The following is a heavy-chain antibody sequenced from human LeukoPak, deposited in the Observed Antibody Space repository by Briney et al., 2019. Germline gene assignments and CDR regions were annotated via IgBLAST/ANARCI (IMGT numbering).Heavy chain of an antibody. CDR2: ISGSGGST. J-gene: IGHJ4*02. CDR3: AKSPGVSIAAAGTGMFDY. Sequence: QPGGSLRLSCAASGFTFRSYAMSWVRQAPGKGLEWVSAISGSGGSTYYADSVKGRFTISRDNSKNTLYLQMNSLRAEDTAVYYCAKSPGVSIAAAGTGMFDYWGQGTLVTVSS. CDR1: GFTFRSYA. D-gene: IGHD6-13*01. V-gene: IGHV3-23*01.